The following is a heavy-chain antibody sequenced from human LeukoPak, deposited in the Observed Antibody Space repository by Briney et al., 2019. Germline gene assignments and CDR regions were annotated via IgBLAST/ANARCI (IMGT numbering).Heavy chain of an antibody. CDR2: IKSKSDGGTT. CDR1: GLTLSNVW. D-gene: IGHD5-12*01. J-gene: IGHJ4*02. V-gene: IGHV3-15*07. CDR3: TQGSGYYFNY. Sequence: GGSLRLPCAVSGLTLSNVWVNWVRQAPGKGLEWVGLIKSKSDGGTTDFAAPVKGRFTISRDDSKNILYLQMNSLTSEDTAIYYCTQGSGYYFNYWGQGTLVTVSS.